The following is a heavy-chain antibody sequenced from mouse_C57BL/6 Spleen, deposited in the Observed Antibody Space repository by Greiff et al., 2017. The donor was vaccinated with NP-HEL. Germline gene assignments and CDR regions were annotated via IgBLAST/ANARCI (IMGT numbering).Heavy chain of an antibody. CDR3: VRHDDGSPYYYAMDY. V-gene: IGHV10-1*01. CDR1: GFSFNTYA. D-gene: IGHD2-3*01. J-gene: IGHJ4*01. Sequence: EVQLVESGGGLVQPKGSLKLSCAASGFSFNTYAMNWVRQAPGKGLEWVARIRSKSNNYATYYADSVKDRFTISRDDSESMLYLQMNNLKTEDTAMYYCVRHDDGSPYYYAMDYWGQGTSVTVSS. CDR2: IRSKSNNYAT.